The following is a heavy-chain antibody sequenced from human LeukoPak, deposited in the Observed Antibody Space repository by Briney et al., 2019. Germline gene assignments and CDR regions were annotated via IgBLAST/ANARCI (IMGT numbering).Heavy chain of an antibody. CDR1: GGSVTSVSYY. J-gene: IGHJ4*02. D-gene: IGHD4-17*01. CDR3: ARTGSTVTMLYPFDH. CDR2: IYYSGST. Sequence: SETLSLTCTVSGGSVTSVSYYWTWIRQPPGKGLEWIGHIYYSGSTNYNPSLKSRVSISVDTSKNKFSLKLSSVTAADTAVYYCARTGSTVTMLYPFDHWGQGTLVTVSS. V-gene: IGHV4-61*01.